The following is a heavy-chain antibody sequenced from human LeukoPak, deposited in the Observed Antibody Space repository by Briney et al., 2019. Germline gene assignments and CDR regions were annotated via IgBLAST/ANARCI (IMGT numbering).Heavy chain of an antibody. V-gene: IGHV3-23*01. D-gene: IGHD3-3*01. Sequence: GGSLRLSCAASGFTFSSSAMTWVRQAPGKGLEWVSLISGGGDTTYYADSVKGRFTISRDKSKNTLYLQMNSLRAEDTAVYYCAGVGGARVYWGQGTLVTVSS. CDR1: GFTFSSSA. J-gene: IGHJ4*02. CDR2: ISGGGDTT. CDR3: AGVGGARVY.